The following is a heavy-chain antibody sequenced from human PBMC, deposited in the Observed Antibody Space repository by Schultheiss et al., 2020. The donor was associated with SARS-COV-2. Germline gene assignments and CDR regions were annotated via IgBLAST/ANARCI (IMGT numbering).Heavy chain of an antibody. Sequence: SQTLSLTFTVSGGSISSYYWSWIRQPPGKGLEWIGYIYYSGSTNYNPSLKSRVTISVDTSKNQFSLKLSSVTAADTAVYYCANFLPYSSSSPGFDYWGQGTLVTVSS. V-gene: IGHV4-59*08. CDR3: ANFLPYSSSSPGFDY. D-gene: IGHD6-6*01. J-gene: IGHJ4*02. CDR1: GGSISSYY. CDR2: IYYSGST.